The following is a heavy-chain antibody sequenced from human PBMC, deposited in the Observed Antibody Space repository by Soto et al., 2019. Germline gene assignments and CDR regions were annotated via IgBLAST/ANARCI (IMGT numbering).Heavy chain of an antibody. Sequence: QAQLVESGGGVVQPGRSLRLSCAASGFTFSSYGMHWVRQAPGTGLEWVAVISYDGGLQHYADSVKGRFTISRDKSTNMVLRQRNSLRPEDTAVYYCVSGRGYGHASVPNSWGHGTLVSVST. J-gene: IGHJ5*01. D-gene: IGHD5-18*01. CDR1: GFTFSSYG. CDR2: ISYDGGLQ. V-gene: IGHV3-30*03. CDR3: VSGRGYGHASVPNS.